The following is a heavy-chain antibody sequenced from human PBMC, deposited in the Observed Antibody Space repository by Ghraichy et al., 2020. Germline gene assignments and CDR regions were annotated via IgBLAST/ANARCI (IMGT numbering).Heavy chain of an antibody. Sequence: GESLNISCAASGFTFSSYAMSWVRQAPGKGLEWVSAISGSGGSTYYADSVKGRFTISRDNSKNTLYLQMNSLRAEDTAVYYCATSENWVRVSGSYWIGAFDIWGQGTMVTVSS. V-gene: IGHV3-23*01. CDR2: ISGSGGST. D-gene: IGHD1-26*01. CDR3: ATSENWVRVSGSYWIGAFDI. J-gene: IGHJ3*02. CDR1: GFTFSSYA.